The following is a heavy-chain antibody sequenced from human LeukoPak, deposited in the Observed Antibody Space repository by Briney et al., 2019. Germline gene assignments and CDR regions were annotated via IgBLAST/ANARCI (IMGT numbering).Heavy chain of an antibody. Sequence: PGGSLRLSCAASGFTFSSYAMSWVRQAPGKGLEWVSAISGSGGSTYYADSVKGRFTISRDNSKNTLYLQMNSLRAEDTAVYYCAKPLYYYGSGSFTFDYWGQGTLVTVSS. CDR3: AKPLYYYGSGSFTFDY. V-gene: IGHV3-23*01. J-gene: IGHJ4*02. D-gene: IGHD3-10*01. CDR1: GFTFSSYA. CDR2: ISGSGGST.